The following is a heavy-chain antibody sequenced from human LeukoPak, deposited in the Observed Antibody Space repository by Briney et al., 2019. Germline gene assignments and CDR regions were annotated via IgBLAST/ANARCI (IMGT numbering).Heavy chain of an antibody. CDR2: IEYSGGSA. CDR3: ARAPPIAARPDLFDY. V-gene: IGHV3-23*01. Sequence: GGSLRLSCIVSGFTLSSYEMSWIRQAPGKGLEWVASIEYSGGSAYYADSVKGRFTISRDNAKNSLYLQMNSLRAEDTAVYYCARAPPIAARPDLFDYWGQGTLVTVSS. J-gene: IGHJ4*02. CDR1: GFTLSSYE. D-gene: IGHD6-6*01.